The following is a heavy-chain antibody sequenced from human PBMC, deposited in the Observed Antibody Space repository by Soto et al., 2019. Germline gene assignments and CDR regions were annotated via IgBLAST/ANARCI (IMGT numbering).Heavy chain of an antibody. CDR1: GYTFTSYG. J-gene: IGHJ5*02. CDR2: ISAYNGNT. CDR3: AREPHDLNYDFWSGPKRFDP. D-gene: IGHD3-3*01. V-gene: IGHV1-18*01. Sequence: ASVKVSCKASGYTFTSYGISWVRQAPGQGLEWMGWISAYNGNTNYAQKLQGRVTMTTDTSTSTAYMELRSLRSDDTAVYYCAREPHDLNYDFWSGPKRFDPWGQGTLVTVSS.